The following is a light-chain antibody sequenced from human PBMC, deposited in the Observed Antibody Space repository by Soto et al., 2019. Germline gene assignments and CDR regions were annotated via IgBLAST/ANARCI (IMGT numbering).Light chain of an antibody. CDR2: SAS. Sequence: EVVLTQSPGTLSLSPGERATLSCRASQSFSSSNLAWYQHKPGQPPKLIVYSASRRATGIPDRFSGSGFGTDFTLTISRLEHEDFALYYCQRYGGSPPVTFGGGTKVDIK. J-gene: IGKJ4*01. CDR1: QSFSSSN. V-gene: IGKV3-20*01. CDR3: QRYGGSPPVT.